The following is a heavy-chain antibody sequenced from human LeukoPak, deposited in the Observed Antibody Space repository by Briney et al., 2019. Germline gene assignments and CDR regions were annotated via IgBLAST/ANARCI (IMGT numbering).Heavy chain of an antibody. D-gene: IGHD1-1*01. J-gene: IGHJ6*02. V-gene: IGHV4-39*01. CDR3: ARQTGTSGLLITVMDV. CDR2: IYYSGST. CDR1: GGSISSSSYY. Sequence: SETLSLTCTVSGGSISSSSYYWGWIRQPPGKGLEWIGSIYYSGSTYYNPSLKSRVTISVDTSKNQFSLKLSSVTAADTAVYYCARQTGTSGLLITVMDVWGQGTTVTVSS.